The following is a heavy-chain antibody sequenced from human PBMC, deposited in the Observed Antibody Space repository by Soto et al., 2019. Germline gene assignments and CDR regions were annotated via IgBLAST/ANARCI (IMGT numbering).Heavy chain of an antibody. J-gene: IGHJ6*03. CDR1: GFTFSSYA. V-gene: IGHV3-23*01. CDR3: AKGLGVNRYYYYMDV. Sequence: EVQLLESGGGLVQPGGSLRLSCAASGFTFSSYAMSWVRQAPGKGLEWVSAISGSGGSTYYADSVKGRFTISRDNSKNTLYLQMNSLRAEDTGVYYCAKGLGVNRYYYYMDVWGKGTTVTVSS. D-gene: IGHD3-22*01. CDR2: ISGSGGST.